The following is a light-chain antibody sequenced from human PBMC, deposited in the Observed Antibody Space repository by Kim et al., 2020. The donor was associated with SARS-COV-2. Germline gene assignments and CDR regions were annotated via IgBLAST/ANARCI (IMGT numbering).Light chain of an antibody. Sequence: SGTPGKTASITCCVDELGDKYVCCDENKPGHTTGLVMFHYSEQPSGNPGRFAGSNSGNTATLTISGTRAMDEANYYCQAWDSSNVVFGGGTRLIVL. CDR2: HYS. CDR3: QAWDSSNVV. CDR1: ELGDKY. V-gene: IGLV3-1*01. J-gene: IGLJ2*01.